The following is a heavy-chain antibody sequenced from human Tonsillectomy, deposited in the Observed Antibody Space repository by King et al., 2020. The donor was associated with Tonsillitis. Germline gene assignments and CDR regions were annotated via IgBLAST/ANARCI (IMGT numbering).Heavy chain of an antibody. J-gene: IGHJ4*02. D-gene: IGHD3-3*01. Sequence: HVQLQQWGAGLLKPSETLSLTCAVSGGSLRNYAWSWPRKPPGKGLEWIGEINRIGSANYNPPLKSRVTISVDTPKNQFSLKLSSVSATDTAVYYCARGPAAIFGVVITPPTYFDYWAQGTLVTVSS. V-gene: IGHV4-34*01. CDR1: GGSLRNYA. CDR3: ARGPAAIFGVVITPPTYFDY. CDR2: INRIGSA.